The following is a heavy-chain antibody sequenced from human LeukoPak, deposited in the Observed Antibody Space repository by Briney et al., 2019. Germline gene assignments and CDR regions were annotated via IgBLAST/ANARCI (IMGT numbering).Heavy chain of an antibody. CDR2: INSDGSST. CDR1: GFTFSSYW. CDR3: AKGRYCSSTSCYANWFDP. Sequence: GGSLRLSCAASGFTFSSYWMHWVRQAPGKGLVWVSRINSDGSSTSYADSVRGRFSISRDNAKNTLYLQMNSLRAEDTAVYYCAKGRYCSSTSCYANWFDPWGQGTLVTVSS. V-gene: IGHV3-74*01. D-gene: IGHD2-2*01. J-gene: IGHJ5*02.